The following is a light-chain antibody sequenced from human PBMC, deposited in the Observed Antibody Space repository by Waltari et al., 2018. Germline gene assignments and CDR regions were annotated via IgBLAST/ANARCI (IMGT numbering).Light chain of an antibody. J-gene: IGLJ3*02. CDR1: SSASVDYDF. CDR3: SSYPRTGTWL. CDR2: DVT. V-gene: IGLV2-14*03. Sequence: QSALTQPASVSVSPGPPVTIPCTGTSSASVDYDFVPWYQQHPGQAPKLIIFDVTTRPSGVSNRFSGSKSGSTTSLTISGLQAEDEADYFCSSYPRTGTWLFGGGTKLTVL.